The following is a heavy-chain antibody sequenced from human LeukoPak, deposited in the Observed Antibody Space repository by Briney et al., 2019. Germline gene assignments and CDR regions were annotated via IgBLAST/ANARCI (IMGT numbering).Heavy chain of an antibody. V-gene: IGHV1-69*04. CDR3: ARTDHSSSWYY. CDR2: IIPILGIA. CDR1: GGTFSSYA. D-gene: IGHD6-13*01. J-gene: IGHJ4*02. Sequence: SVKVSCKASGGTFSSYAISWVRQAPGQGLEWMGRIIPILGIANYAQKFQGRVTITADKSTSTAYMELSSLRSEDTAVYYCARTDHSSSWYYWGQGTLVTVSS.